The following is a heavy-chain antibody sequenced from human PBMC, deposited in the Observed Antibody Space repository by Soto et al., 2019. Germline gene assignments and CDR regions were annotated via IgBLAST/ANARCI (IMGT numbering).Heavy chain of an antibody. CDR2: ISAYNGNT. J-gene: IGHJ6*03. Sequence: ASVKVSCKASGYTFTSYGISWVRQAPGQGLEWMGWISAYNGNTNYAQKLQGRVTMTTDTSTSTAYMELRSLRSADTAVYYCATERVYYYYMDVWGKGTTVTVSS. CDR3: ATERVYYYYMDV. V-gene: IGHV1-18*01. CDR1: GYTFTSYG.